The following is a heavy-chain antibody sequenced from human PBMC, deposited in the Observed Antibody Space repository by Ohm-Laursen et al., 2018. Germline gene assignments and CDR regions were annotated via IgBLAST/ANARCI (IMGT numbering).Heavy chain of an antibody. CDR1: GFTFSSYG. V-gene: IGHV3-33*01. CDR2: IWHDGSNK. D-gene: IGHD5-24*01. CDR3: ARHDGYGR. Sequence: SLRLSCAASGFTFSSYGMHWVRQAPGKGLEWVAIIWHDGSNKYYADSVKGRFTISRDNSKSTLYLQMNSLRAEDTAVYYCARHDGYGRWGQGTRVTVSS. J-gene: IGHJ4*02.